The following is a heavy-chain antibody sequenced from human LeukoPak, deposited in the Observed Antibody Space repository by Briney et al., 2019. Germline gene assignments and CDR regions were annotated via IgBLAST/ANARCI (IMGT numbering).Heavy chain of an antibody. Sequence: SETLSLTCTVSGGSISGFYWSWIRQPPGKGLEWIGYMSNNGATTYNPSLKSRVTISIDMSNNHFSLTLKSVTAADKAVYYCARVYYSSSYDYWYFDLWGRGTLVTVSS. V-gene: IGHV4-59*01. CDR3: ARVYYSSSYDYWYFDL. CDR2: MSNNGAT. CDR1: GGSISGFY. J-gene: IGHJ2*01. D-gene: IGHD6-13*01.